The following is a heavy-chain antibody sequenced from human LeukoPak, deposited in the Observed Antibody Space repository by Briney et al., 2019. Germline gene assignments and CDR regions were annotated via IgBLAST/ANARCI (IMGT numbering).Heavy chain of an antibody. J-gene: IGHJ4*02. V-gene: IGHV3-30*18. CDR2: ISDDGHDK. D-gene: IGHD2-21*02. CDR1: GFTFNNYG. CDR3: AKPFLPVTAYMSGFDN. Sequence: GGSLRLSCEGSGFTFNNYGMHWVRQAPGKGLEWVAGISDDGHDKYYGESVRGRFTISRDNSRNTLYLRMNSLRIDDTALYYCAKPFLPVTAYMSGFDNWGQGTLVTVSS.